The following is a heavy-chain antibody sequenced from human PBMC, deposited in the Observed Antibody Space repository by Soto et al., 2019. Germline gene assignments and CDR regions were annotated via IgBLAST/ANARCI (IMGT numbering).Heavy chain of an antibody. Sequence: GASLKISCQGSGYSFTSYWIGWVRQMPGKGLEWMGIIYPGDSDTRYSPSFQGQVTISADKSISTAYLQWSSLKASDTAMYYCASTAGTMGYYYYGMDVWGQGTTVTVSS. V-gene: IGHV5-51*01. J-gene: IGHJ6*02. CDR1: GYSFTSYW. D-gene: IGHD1-7*01. CDR2: IYPGDSDT. CDR3: ASTAGTMGYYYYGMDV.